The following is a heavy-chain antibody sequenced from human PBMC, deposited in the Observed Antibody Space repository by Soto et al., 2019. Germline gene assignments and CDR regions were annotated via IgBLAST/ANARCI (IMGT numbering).Heavy chain of an antibody. CDR3: ARFAYRSGWNFDY. J-gene: IGHJ4*02. Sequence: TLALTCRVSGVSISSGADYWSWIRQRPGKGLEWIGSIYSSGSSSYNPALKSRLTISLDTSKNQFPLKLTSVTAADTAVYYCARFAYRSGWNFDYWGRGTLVTVSS. CDR2: IYSSGSS. D-gene: IGHD6-19*01. V-gene: IGHV4-31*03. CDR1: GVSISSGADY.